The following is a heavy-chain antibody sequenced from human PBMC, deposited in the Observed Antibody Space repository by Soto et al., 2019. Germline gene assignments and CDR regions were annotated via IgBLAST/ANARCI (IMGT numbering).Heavy chain of an antibody. J-gene: IGHJ6*03. CDR1: GFTFSEYY. V-gene: IGHV3-11*01. D-gene: IGHD1-26*01. Sequence: PGGSLRLSCAASGFTFSEYYMSWIRQAPGKGLEWVSYISSSGSTIYYADSVKGRFTISRDNAKNSPYLQMNSLRAEDTAVYYCAREGRYYYYMDVWGKGTTVTVSS. CDR2: ISSSGSTI. CDR3: AREGRYYYYMDV.